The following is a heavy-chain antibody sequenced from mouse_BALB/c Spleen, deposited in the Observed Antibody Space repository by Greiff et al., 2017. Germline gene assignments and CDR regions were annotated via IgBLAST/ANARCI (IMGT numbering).Heavy chain of an antibody. CDR1: GYSITSDYA. D-gene: IGHD2-10*02. CDR2: ISYSGST. V-gene: IGHV3-2*02. J-gene: IGHJ3*01. CDR3: ARGGYGNYLAWFAY. Sequence: EVQRVESGPGLVKPSQSLSLTCTVTGYSITSDYAWNWIRQFPGNKLEWMGYISYSGSTSYNPSLKSRISITRDTSKNQFFLQLNSVTTEDTATYYCARGGYGNYLAWFAYWGQGTLVTVSA.